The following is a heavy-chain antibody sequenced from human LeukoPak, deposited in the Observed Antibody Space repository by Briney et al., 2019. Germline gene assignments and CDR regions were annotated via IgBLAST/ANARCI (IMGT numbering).Heavy chain of an antibody. CDR2: MNPNSGNT. V-gene: IGHV1-8*02. D-gene: IGHD3-10*01. J-gene: IGHJ5*02. CDR1: GYTFTSYG. Sequence: ASVKVSCKASGYTFTSYGISWVRQAPGQGLEWMGWMNPNSGNTGYAQKFQGRVTMTRNTSISTAYMELNSLRSEDTAVYYCARADYYGSGSSIRRKFDPWGQGTLVTVSS. CDR3: ARADYYGSGSSIRRKFDP.